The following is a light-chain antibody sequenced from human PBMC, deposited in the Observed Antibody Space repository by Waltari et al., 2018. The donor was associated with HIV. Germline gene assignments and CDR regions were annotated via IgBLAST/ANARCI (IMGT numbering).Light chain of an antibody. Sequence: DIVMTQSPLSLPVTPGEPASISCRSSQSLLHSNGNTYLDWYLQKPGQSPQLLIYLGSVRASGVPYRFSGSGSGTDFTLKISRVEAEDVGVYYCMEALQTPLFTFGPGTKVDIK. CDR1: QSLLHSNGNTY. J-gene: IGKJ3*01. V-gene: IGKV2-28*01. CDR3: MEALQTPLFT. CDR2: LGS.